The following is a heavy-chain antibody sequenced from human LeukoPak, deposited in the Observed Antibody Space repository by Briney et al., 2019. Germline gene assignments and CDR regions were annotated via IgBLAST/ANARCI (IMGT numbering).Heavy chain of an antibody. CDR1: GFTFSNYW. CDR2: IKQDGGEK. CDR3: ARVGYSSGFDY. D-gene: IGHD6-25*01. Sequence: GGSLRLSCAASGFTFSNYWMSWVRQAPGKGLEWVANIKQDGGEKYYVDSVKGRFTISRDTAKNSLYLQMNSLRAEDTAVYFCARVGYSSGFDYWGQGTLVTVSS. V-gene: IGHV3-7*05. J-gene: IGHJ4*02.